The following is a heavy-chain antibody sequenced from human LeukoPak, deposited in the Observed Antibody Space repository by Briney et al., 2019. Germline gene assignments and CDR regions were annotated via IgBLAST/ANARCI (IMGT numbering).Heavy chain of an antibody. Sequence: GGALRLSCAASGFTFSTYGMHWVRQAPGKGLEWVAVISYDGSNKYYADSLKGRFTISRDNSKNTLYLQMNSLRAEDRGVYYCAKELSSGSHCAYWGQGTLVTVSS. V-gene: IGHV3-30*18. CDR2: ISYDGSNK. D-gene: IGHD6-25*01. CDR1: GFTFSTYG. CDR3: AKELSSGSHCAY. J-gene: IGHJ4*02.